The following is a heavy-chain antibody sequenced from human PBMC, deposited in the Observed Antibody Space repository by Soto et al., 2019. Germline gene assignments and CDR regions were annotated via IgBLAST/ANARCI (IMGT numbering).Heavy chain of an antibody. D-gene: IGHD6-6*01. V-gene: IGHV3-30*03. Sequence: QVQLVESGGGVVQPGKSLRLSCAASGFTFSSYAMHWARQAPGKGLEWVTVISIRGGDEYYAGSVRGRFTISRDDSKNTLYLQMDSLRVEDTAVYYCARGTIVARQHLDYWGQGTLVTVSS. J-gene: IGHJ4*02. CDR2: ISIRGGDE. CDR1: GFTFSSYA. CDR3: ARGTIVARQHLDY.